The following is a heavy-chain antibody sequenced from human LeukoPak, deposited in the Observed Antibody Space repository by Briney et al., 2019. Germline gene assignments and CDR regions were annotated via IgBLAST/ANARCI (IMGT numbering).Heavy chain of an antibody. D-gene: IGHD3-22*01. CDR1: GGSISSSSYY. CDR3: ATANPNYYDSSGYSYYYYMDI. J-gene: IGHJ6*03. V-gene: IGHV4-39*01. CDR2: IYYSGST. Sequence: SETLSLTCTVSGGSISSSSYYWGWIRQPPGKGLEWIGSIYYSGSTYYNPSLKSRVTISVDTSKNQFSLKLSSVTAADTAVYYCATANPNYYDSSGYSYYYYMDIWGQGTMVTVSS.